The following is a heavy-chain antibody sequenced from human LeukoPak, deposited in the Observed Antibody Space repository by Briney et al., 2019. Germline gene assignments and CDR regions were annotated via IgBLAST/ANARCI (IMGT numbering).Heavy chain of an antibody. V-gene: IGHV4-30-2*01. Sequence: PSETLSLTCAVSGGSISSGGYSWSWIRQPPGKGLEWIGYIYHSGSTYYNPSLKSRVTISVDRSKNQFSLKLSSVTAADTAVYYCARGGLIYYDSSGYYYPDAFDIWGQGTMVTVSS. CDR1: GGSISSGGYS. CDR3: ARGGLIYYDSSGYYYPDAFDI. CDR2: IYHSGST. D-gene: IGHD3-22*01. J-gene: IGHJ3*02.